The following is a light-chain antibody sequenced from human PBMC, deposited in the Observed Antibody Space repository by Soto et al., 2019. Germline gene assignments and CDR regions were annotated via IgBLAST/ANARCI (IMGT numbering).Light chain of an antibody. V-gene: IGLV2-14*01. CDR2: DVS. Sequence: QSVLTQPASVSGSPGQSITISCTGTSSDVGGYNYVSWYQQHPGKAPKLMIYDVSNRPSGVSNRFSGSKSGNTASLTISGLQAEDEADYYCTYYTSSRTLYVSGTGTKLTVL. J-gene: IGLJ1*01. CDR1: SSDVGGYNY. CDR3: TYYTSSRTLYV.